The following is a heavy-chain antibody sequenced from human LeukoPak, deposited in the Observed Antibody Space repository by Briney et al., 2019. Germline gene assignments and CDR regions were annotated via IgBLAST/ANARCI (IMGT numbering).Heavy chain of an antibody. CDR3: ARVLYFYSRGYHKYFDP. CDR2: ISYDGSNK. CDR1: GFTFSSYA. Sequence: GRSLRLSCAASGFTFSSYAMHWVRQAPGKGLEWVAVISYDGSNKYYADSVKGRFTISRDNSKNTLYLQMNSLRAEDTAVYYCARVLYFYSRGYHKYFDPWGQGTLATVSS. J-gene: IGHJ5*02. V-gene: IGHV3-30-3*01. D-gene: IGHD3-22*01.